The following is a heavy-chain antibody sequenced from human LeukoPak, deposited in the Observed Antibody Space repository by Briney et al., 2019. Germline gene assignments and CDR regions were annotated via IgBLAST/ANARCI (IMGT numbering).Heavy chain of an antibody. CDR3: ARGPARRRITTIVATFDY. D-gene: IGHD3-22*01. Sequence: ASVKVSYKASGYAFTSYYMHWVRQAPGQGLEWMGIINPSGGSTSYAQKFQGRVTMTRDTSTSTVYMELSSLRSEDTAVHYCARGPARRRITTIVATFDYWGQGTLVTVSS. CDR2: INPSGGST. J-gene: IGHJ4*02. CDR1: GYAFTSYY. V-gene: IGHV1-46*01.